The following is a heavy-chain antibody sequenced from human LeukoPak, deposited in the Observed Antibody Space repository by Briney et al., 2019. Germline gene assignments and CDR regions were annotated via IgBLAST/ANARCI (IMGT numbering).Heavy chain of an antibody. CDR3: ARDWAVAGKGYYFDY. D-gene: IGHD6-19*01. CDR2: ISSSSSYI. Sequence: PGGSLRLSCAASGFTFSSYSMNWVRQAPGKGLEWVSSISSSSSYIYYADSVKGRFTISRDNAKNSLYLQMNSLRAEDTAEYYCARDWAVAGKGYYFDYWGQGTLVTVSS. V-gene: IGHV3-21*01. CDR1: GFTFSSYS. J-gene: IGHJ4*02.